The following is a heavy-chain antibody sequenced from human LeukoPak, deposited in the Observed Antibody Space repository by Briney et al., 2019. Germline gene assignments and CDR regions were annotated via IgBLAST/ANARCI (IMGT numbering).Heavy chain of an antibody. Sequence: ASVKVSCKASGYTFTGYYMHWVRQAPGQGLEWMGWINPDSGGTNYAQKFQGRVTMTRDTSISTAYMELSRLRSDDTAVYYCARVPFDCSSTSCHPVYYYYYMDVWGKGTTVTVSS. V-gene: IGHV1-2*02. CDR2: INPDSGGT. CDR1: GYTFTGYY. J-gene: IGHJ6*03. CDR3: ARVPFDCSSTSCHPVYYYYYMDV. D-gene: IGHD2-2*01.